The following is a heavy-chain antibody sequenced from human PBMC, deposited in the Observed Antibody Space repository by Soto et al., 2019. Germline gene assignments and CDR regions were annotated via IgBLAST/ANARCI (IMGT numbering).Heavy chain of an antibody. CDR1: GGSISSSNW. Sequence: PSETLSLTCAVSGGSISSSNWWSWVRQPPGKGLEWIGEIYHSGSTNYNPSLKSRVTISVDKSKNQFSLKLSSVTAADTAVYYCARGRADGHYYYYYGMDVWGQGTTVTVSS. D-gene: IGHD6-13*01. V-gene: IGHV4-4*02. CDR3: ARGRADGHYYYYYGMDV. J-gene: IGHJ6*02. CDR2: IYHSGST.